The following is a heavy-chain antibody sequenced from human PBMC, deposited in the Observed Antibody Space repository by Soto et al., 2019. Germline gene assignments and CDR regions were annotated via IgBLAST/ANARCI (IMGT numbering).Heavy chain of an antibody. CDR3: ARDYFDSSDYTTNWFDP. Sequence: TSETLSLTCSVSGDSISSRRFYLAWIRQPPGEGLEWIGSIYHTGNAYYNPSLKSRVTIFVDTSKNQFSLKLTSVTAADTALYYCARDYFDSSDYTTNWFDPWGQGTLVTVSS. CDR1: GDSISSRRFY. V-gene: IGHV4-39*01. CDR2: IYHTGNA. J-gene: IGHJ5*02. D-gene: IGHD3-22*01.